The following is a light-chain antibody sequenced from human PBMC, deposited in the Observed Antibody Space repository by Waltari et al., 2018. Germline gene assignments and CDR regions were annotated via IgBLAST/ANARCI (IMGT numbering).Light chain of an antibody. CDR2: KAF. Sequence: DTQMTQSPSTLSASVADRVTITCRASQSILTWLAWSQQKPGKAPRLLIYKAFNLESGVPGRFSGSASGTEFNLTISSLQPDDSATYYCQQYHDYSAFGQGTKLEIK. CDR3: QQYHDYSA. J-gene: IGKJ2*01. CDR1: QSILTW. V-gene: IGKV1-5*03.